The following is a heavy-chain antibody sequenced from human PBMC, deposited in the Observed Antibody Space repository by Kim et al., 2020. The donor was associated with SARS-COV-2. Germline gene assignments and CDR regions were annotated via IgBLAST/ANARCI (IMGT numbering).Heavy chain of an antibody. J-gene: IGHJ3*02. D-gene: IGHD2-15*01. CDR2: IYPGDSDT. CDR3: ARRGRKWVPGGAFDI. V-gene: IGHV5-51*01. Sequence: GESLKISCKGSGYSFTSYWIGWVRQMPGKGLEWMGIIYPGDSDTRYSPSFQGQVTISADKSISTAYLQWSSQKASDTAMYYCARRGRKWVPGGAFDIWGQGTMVTVSS. CDR1: GYSFTSYW.